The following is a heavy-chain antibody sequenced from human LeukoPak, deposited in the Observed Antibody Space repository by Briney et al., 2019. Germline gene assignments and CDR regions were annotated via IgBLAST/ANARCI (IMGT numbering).Heavy chain of an antibody. D-gene: IGHD2-2*02. CDR3: ARRGYQLLYLYYYYYMDV. Sequence: ASVEVSCKASGYTFTSYDINWVRQATGQGLEWMGWMNPNSGNTGYAQKFQGRVTMTRNTSISTAYMELSSLRSEDTAVYYCARRGYQLLYLYYYYYMDVWGKGTTVTVSS. CDR1: GYTFTSYD. V-gene: IGHV1-8*01. J-gene: IGHJ6*03. CDR2: MNPNSGNT.